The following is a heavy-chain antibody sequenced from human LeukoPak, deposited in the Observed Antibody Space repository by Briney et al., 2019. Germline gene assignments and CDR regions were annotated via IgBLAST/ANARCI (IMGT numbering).Heavy chain of an antibody. D-gene: IGHD1-26*01. CDR2: IYYSGST. Sequence: PSETLSLTCTVSGGSISSGGYYWSWIRQHPGKGLEWIGYIYYSGSTYYNPSLKSRVTISVDTSKNQFSLKLSSVTAADTAVYYCARTTNSGSLPLDYWGQGTLVTVSS. CDR3: ARTTNSGSLPLDY. J-gene: IGHJ4*02. V-gene: IGHV4-31*03. CDR1: GGSISSGGYY.